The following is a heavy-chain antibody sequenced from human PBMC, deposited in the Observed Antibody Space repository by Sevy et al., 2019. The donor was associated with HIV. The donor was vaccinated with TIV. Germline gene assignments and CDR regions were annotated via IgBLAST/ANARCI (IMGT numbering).Heavy chain of an antibody. Sequence: GGSLRLSCTASGFTFGDYWMNWVRQAPGKGLEWVGNIKEDGSETCYVDSVKGRFTISRDNAKNSLYLQMNSLRAEDTAVYYCAKGVDSWGQGTLVTVSS. CDR2: IKEDGSET. J-gene: IGHJ4*02. CDR3: AKGVDS. CDR1: GFTFGDYW. V-gene: IGHV3-7*01. D-gene: IGHD6-13*01.